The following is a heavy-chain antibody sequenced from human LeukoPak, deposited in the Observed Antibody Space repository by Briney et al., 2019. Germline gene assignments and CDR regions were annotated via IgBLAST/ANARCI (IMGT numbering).Heavy chain of an antibody. CDR3: ARDGGSSSWYSYYFDY. D-gene: IGHD6-13*01. V-gene: IGHV3-48*01. J-gene: IGHJ4*02. CDR1: GGSISSYY. CDR2: ISSSSGII. Sequence: ETLSLTCTVSGGSISSYYWSWIRQPPGKGLEWVSYISSSSGIIYYADSVKGRFTISRDNAKNSLYLQMNSLRAEDTAVYYCARDGGSSSWYSYYFDYWGQGTLVTVFS.